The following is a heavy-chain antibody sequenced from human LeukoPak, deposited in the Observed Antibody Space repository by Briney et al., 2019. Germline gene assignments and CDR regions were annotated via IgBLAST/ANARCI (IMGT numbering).Heavy chain of an antibody. D-gene: IGHD2-8*01. CDR3: ARRRRDCTNGVCYKYYFDY. Sequence: PGGSLRLSCAASGFTFSTYAMSWVRQAPGRGLEWVSAISGSSDTTYYADSVKGRFTISRDNAKNSLYLQMNSLRAEDTAVYYCARRRRDCTNGVCYKYYFDYWGQGTLVTVSS. V-gene: IGHV3-23*01. CDR1: GFTFSTYA. CDR2: ISGSSDTT. J-gene: IGHJ4*02.